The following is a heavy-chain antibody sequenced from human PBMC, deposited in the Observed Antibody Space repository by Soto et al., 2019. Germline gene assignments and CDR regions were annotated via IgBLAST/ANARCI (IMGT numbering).Heavy chain of an antibody. CDR2: IYHSGST. Sequence: SDTLSLTCAGSGGSIISGGYSWSWIRQPPGKGLEWIGYIYHSGSTYYNPSLKSRVTISVDRSKNQSSLKLSSVTAADTAVYYCARVADCSGGSCYFSVDYWGQGTLVTVSS. J-gene: IGHJ4*02. D-gene: IGHD2-15*01. CDR1: GGSIISGGYS. V-gene: IGHV4-30-2*01. CDR3: ARVADCSGGSCYFSVDY.